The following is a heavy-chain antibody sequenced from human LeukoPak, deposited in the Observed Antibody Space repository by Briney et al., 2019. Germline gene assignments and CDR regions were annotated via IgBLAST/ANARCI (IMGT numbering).Heavy chain of an antibody. V-gene: IGHV1-3*01. J-gene: IGHJ4*02. CDR3: ARLDCSSTSCRAGGGVDY. Sequence: ASVKVSCKASGYTFTSYAMHWVRQAPGQRLEWMGWINAGNGNTKYSQKFQGRVTITRDTSASTAYMELSSLRSEDTAVYYCARLDCSSTSCRAGGGVDYWGQGTLVTVSS. CDR1: GYTFTSYA. CDR2: INAGNGNT. D-gene: IGHD2-2*01.